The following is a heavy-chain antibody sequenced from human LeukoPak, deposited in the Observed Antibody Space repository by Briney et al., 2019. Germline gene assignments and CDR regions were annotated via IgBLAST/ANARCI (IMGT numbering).Heavy chain of an antibody. CDR1: GGSIRSGNYY. Sequence: PSETLSLTCTVSGGSIRSGNYYWSWIRQPAGKGLEWIGRIYTSGSTNYNPSLKSRVTISVDTSKNQFSLRLSSVTAADTAVYYCARGRDSFDWPWGYWGQGNLVTVS. V-gene: IGHV4-61*02. CDR2: IYTSGST. D-gene: IGHD3-9*01. J-gene: IGHJ4*02. CDR3: ARGRDSFDWPWGY.